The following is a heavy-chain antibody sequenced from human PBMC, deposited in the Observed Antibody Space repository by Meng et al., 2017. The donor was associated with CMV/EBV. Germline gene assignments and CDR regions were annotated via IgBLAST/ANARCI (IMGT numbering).Heavy chain of an antibody. Sequence: GSLRLSCAVYGGSFSGYYWSWIRQPPGKGLEWIGEINHSGSTNYNPSLKSRVTISVDTSKNQFSLKLSSVTAADTAVYYCARSHDYGDYALDYWGQGTLVTVSS. CDR3: ARSHDYGDYALDY. CDR1: GGSFSGYY. V-gene: IGHV4-34*01. J-gene: IGHJ4*02. CDR2: INHSGST. D-gene: IGHD4-17*01.